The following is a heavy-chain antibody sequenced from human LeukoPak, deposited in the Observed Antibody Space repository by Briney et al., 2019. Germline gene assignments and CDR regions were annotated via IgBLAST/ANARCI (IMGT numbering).Heavy chain of an antibody. CDR1: GGSISSGDYY. J-gene: IGHJ4*02. CDR3: ARDLRKYYYGSGSYYGFDY. CDR2: IYYSGST. Sequence: SQTLSLTYTVSGGSISSGDYYWSWIRQPPGKGLEWIGYIYYSGSTYYNPSLKSRVTISVDTSKNQFSLKLSSVTAADTAVYYCARDLRKYYYGSGSYYGFDYWGQGTLVTVSS. V-gene: IGHV4-30-4*01. D-gene: IGHD3-10*01.